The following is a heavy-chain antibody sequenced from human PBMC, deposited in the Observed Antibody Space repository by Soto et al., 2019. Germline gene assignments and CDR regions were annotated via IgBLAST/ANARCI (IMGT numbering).Heavy chain of an antibody. J-gene: IGHJ5*02. CDR1: GYSFTDYY. CDR2: INTKTGGT. Sequence: QVHLVQSRAEVKKPGASVKVSCKASGYSFTDYYMHWVRQAPGQGLEWMGWINTKTGGTNYAQRVQGSVTMTGDTSINTAYMELSRLRADDTAVYYCARGGPTGWFDPWGQGTVVTVSS. V-gene: IGHV1-2*02. CDR3: ARGGPTGWFDP.